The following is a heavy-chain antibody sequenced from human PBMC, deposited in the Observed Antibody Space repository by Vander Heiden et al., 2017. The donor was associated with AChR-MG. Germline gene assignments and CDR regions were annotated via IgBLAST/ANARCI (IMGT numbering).Heavy chain of an antibody. CDR2: ISGSGRST. J-gene: IGHJ5*02. CDR3: ARSGASSSWYWFDP. D-gene: IGHD6-13*01. CDR1: GFTFSSHA. Sequence: EVQLLESGGGLVQPGGSLRLSCAASGFTFSSHATSWVRQAPGKGLEWVSAISGSGRSTYYADSVKGRFTISRDNSKNTLYLQMNSLRAEDTAVYYCARSGASSSWYWFDPWGQGTLVTVSS. V-gene: IGHV3-23*01.